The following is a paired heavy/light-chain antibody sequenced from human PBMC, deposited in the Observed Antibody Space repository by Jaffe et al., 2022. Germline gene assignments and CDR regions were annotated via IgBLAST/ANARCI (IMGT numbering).Heavy chain of an antibody. CDR2: IYYSGST. CDR3: ARCSTPATYDYGDYLFWFDP. V-gene: IGHV4-39*01. Sequence: QLQLQESGPGLVKPSETLSLTCTVSGGSISSSSYYWGWIRQPPGKGLEWIGSIYYSGSTYYNPSLKSRVTISVDTSKNQFSLKLSSVTAADTAVYYCARCSTPATYDYGDYLFWFDPWGQGTLVTVSS. CDR1: GGSISSSSYY. D-gene: IGHD4-17*01. J-gene: IGHJ5*02.
Light chain of an antibody. CDR3: QSYDSSLSGLR. CDR1: SSNIGAGYD. Sequence: QSVLTQPPSVSGAPGQRVTISCTGSSSNIGAGYDVHWYQQLPGTAPKLLIYGNSNRPSGVPDRFSGSKSGTSASLAITGLQAEDEADYYCQSYDSSLSGLRFGGGTKLTVL. J-gene: IGLJ2*01. V-gene: IGLV1-40*01. CDR2: GNS.